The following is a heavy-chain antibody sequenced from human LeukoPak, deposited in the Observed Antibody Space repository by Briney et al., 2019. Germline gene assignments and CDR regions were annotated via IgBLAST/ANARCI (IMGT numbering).Heavy chain of an antibody. CDR3: ARQSGQSKNFDY. Sequence: SETLSLTCTVSGGSISSYYRSWIRQPPGKGLEWIGYIYYSGSTNYNPSLKSRVTISVDTSKNQFSLKLSSVTAADTAVYYCARQSGQSKNFDYWGQGTLVTVSS. CDR1: GGSISSYY. J-gene: IGHJ4*02. V-gene: IGHV4-59*01. CDR2: IYYSGST. D-gene: IGHD3-10*01.